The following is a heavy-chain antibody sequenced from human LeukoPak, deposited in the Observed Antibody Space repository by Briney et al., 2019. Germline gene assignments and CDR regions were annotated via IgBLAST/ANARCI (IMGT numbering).Heavy chain of an antibody. CDR2: INHSGST. D-gene: IGHD5/OR15-5a*01. J-gene: IGHJ5*02. V-gene: IGHV4-34*01. Sequence: SETLSLTCAVYGGSFSGYYWSWIRQPPGKGLEWIGEINHSGSTNYNPSLKSRVTISVDTSKNHFSLKLSSVTAADTAVYYCSRGGGLDPWGQGTLVTVSS. CDR3: SRGGGLDP. CDR1: GGSFSGYY.